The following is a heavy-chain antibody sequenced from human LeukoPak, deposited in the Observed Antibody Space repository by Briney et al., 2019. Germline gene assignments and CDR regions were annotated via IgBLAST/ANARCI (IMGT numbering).Heavy chain of an antibody. J-gene: IGHJ6*02. V-gene: IGHV3-21*01. D-gene: IGHD2-2*01. CDR3: ARVGFHCSSTSCYGFMDV. CDR2: ISSSSSYI. CDR1: GFTFSSYS. Sequence: GGSLRLSCAASGFTFSSYSMNWVRQAPGKGLEWVSSISSSSSYIYYAVSVKGRFTISRDNAKNSLYLQMNSLRAEDTAVYYCARVGFHCSSTSCYGFMDVWGQGTLVTVSS.